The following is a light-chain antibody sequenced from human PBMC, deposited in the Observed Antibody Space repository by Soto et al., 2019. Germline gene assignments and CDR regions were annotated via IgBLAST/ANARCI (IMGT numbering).Light chain of an antibody. J-gene: IGKJ1*01. CDR1: QSISNW. V-gene: IGKV1-5*03. CDR3: QQYNNWPPT. Sequence: DIQMTQSPSTLSASVGDRVTITCRASQSISNWLAWYQQKPGTAPKLLIYKASSLESGVPSRFSGSGSGTEFTLTISSLQSEDFAVYSCQQYNNWPPTFGQGTKVDIK. CDR2: KAS.